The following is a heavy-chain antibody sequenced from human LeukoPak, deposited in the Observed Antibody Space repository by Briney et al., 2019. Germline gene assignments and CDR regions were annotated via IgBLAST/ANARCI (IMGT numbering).Heavy chain of an antibody. D-gene: IGHD1-26*01. CDR2: IYYSGST. CDR3: ARQGYSGSYSGNSFDY. Sequence: PSETLSLTCTVSGGSISSYYWSWIRQPPGKGLEWIGYIYYSGSTNYNPSLKSRVTISVDTSKNQFSLKLSSVTAADTAVYYCARQGYSGSYSGNSFDYWGQGTLVTVSS. CDR1: GGSISSYY. V-gene: IGHV4-59*08. J-gene: IGHJ4*02.